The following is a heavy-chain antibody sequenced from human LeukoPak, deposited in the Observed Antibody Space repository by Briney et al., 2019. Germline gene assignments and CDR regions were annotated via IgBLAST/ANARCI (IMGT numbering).Heavy chain of an antibody. D-gene: IGHD5-12*01. Sequence: ASVKLSRKASVYTFTVYYMHWVRKAPRPGLEWKGWINPNCGRTNYAQKYQGWVTVTRDTSISTAYMELGRRGSDATAVYSCAILVATITYWGQGTLVTVSS. V-gene: IGHV1-2*04. CDR3: AILVATITY. CDR1: VYTFTVYY. CDR2: INPNCGRT. J-gene: IGHJ4*01.